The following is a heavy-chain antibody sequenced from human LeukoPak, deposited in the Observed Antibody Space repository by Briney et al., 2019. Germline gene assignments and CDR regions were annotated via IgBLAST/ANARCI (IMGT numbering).Heavy chain of an antibody. V-gene: IGHV1-69*05. CDR2: IIPIFGTA. J-gene: IGHJ6*03. CDR1: GGTFSSYA. Sequence: RASVKVSCKASGGTFSSYAISWERQAPGQGLEWMGRIIPIFGTANYAQKFQGRVTITTDESTSTAYMELSSLRSEDTAVYYCARGRKGVTAMVAFYYYYYMDVWGKGTTVTVSS. D-gene: IGHD5-18*01. CDR3: ARGRKGVTAMVAFYYYYYMDV.